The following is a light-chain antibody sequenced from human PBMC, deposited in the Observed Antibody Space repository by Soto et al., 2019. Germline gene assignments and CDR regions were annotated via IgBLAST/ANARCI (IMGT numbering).Light chain of an antibody. J-gene: IGKJ1*01. V-gene: IGKV1-5*03. CDR3: QQYNSYWT. CDR1: QSISSW. Sequence: DIQMTQSPSTLSASVGDRVTITCRASQSISSWLAWYQQKPGKAPKLLIYKASSLESGVPSRFSGSRSGTEFTLTIRSPQPDDFASYYCQQYNSYWTFGQGTKVEIK. CDR2: KAS.